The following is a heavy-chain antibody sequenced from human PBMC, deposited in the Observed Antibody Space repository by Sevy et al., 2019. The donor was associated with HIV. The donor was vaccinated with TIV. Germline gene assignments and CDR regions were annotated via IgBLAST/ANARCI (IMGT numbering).Heavy chain of an antibody. D-gene: IGHD3-10*01. Sequence: GGYLRLSCTASGFIFSTYGIHCVRQAPGKGLEWVAVIWYDGSYKYYADSVKGRFTISRDNSKNTVYLQMNSLRAEDTAVYYCARDKLPPVMITMVRGSLSYYFDYWGQGTLVTVSS. CDR2: IWYDGSYK. CDR3: ARDKLPPVMITMVRGSLSYYFDY. J-gene: IGHJ4*02. CDR1: GFIFSTYG. V-gene: IGHV3-33*01.